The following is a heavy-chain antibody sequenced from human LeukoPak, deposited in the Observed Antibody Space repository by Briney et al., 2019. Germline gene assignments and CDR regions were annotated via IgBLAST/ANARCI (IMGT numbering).Heavy chain of an antibody. J-gene: IGHJ6*03. D-gene: IGHD5-18*01. CDR3: ARGVDTAMVPSYYYYYMDV. V-gene: IGHV1-18*01. CDR1: DYTFTSYG. Sequence: GASVKVSCKASDYTFTSYGISWVRQAPGQGLEWMGWISAYNGNTNYAQKFQGRVTMTRDTSISTAYMELSRLRSDDTAVYYCARGVDTAMVPSYYYYYMDVWGKGTTVTVSS. CDR2: ISAYNGNT.